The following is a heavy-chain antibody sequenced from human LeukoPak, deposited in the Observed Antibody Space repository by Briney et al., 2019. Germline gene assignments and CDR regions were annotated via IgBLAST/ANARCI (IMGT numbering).Heavy chain of an antibody. D-gene: IGHD6-13*01. CDR2: IAYDGSYK. V-gene: IGHV3-30*04. CDR1: GFTSSIYP. CDR3: AKDEWRSSWSYYYYMDV. Sequence: GGSLRLSCAASGFTSSIYPMHWVRQAPGKGLEWVAVIAYDGSYKYYADSVKGRFTISRDNSKSTLYLQMNSLRAEDTAVYYCAKDEWRSSWSYYYYMDVWGKGTTVTISS. J-gene: IGHJ6*03.